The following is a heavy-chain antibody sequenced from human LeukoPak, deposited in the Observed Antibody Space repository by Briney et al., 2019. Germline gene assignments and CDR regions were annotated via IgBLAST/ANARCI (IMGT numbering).Heavy chain of an antibody. CDR2: ISWNSGSI. CDR3: ARSRDSSGYSFDY. D-gene: IGHD3-22*01. J-gene: IGHJ4*02. CDR1: GFTFDDYA. Sequence: GGSLRLSCAASGFTFDDYAMHWVRQAPGKGLEWVSGISWNSGSIGYADSVKGRFTISRDNAKNSLYLQMNSLRAEDTALYYCARSRDSSGYSFDYWGQGTLVTVSS. V-gene: IGHV3-9*01.